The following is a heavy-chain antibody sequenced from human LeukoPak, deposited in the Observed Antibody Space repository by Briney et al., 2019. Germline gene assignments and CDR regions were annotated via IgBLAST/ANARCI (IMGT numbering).Heavy chain of an antibody. CDR2: INHSGST. V-gene: IGHV4-34*01. J-gene: IGHJ4*02. CDR3: ARGPPRRRHRRGYDY. Sequence: SETLSLTCAVYGGSFSGYYWSWIRQPPGKGLEWIGEINHSGSTNYNPSLKSRVTISVDTPKNQFSLKLSSVTAADTAVYYCARGPPRRRHRRGYDYWGQGTLVTVSS. D-gene: IGHD3-3*01. CDR1: GGSFSGYY.